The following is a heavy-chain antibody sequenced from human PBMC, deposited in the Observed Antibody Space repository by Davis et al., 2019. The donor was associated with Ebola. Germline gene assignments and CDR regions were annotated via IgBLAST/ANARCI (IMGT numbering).Heavy chain of an antibody. CDR2: INHSAST. V-gene: IGHV4-39*07. Sequence: MPSETLSLTCTVSGGSISSGDYYWSWIRQPPGKGLEWIGEINHSASTNYNPSLKSRVTISVDTSKNQFSLKLSSVTAADTAVYYWARGPTPTGLDPWGQGTLVTVSS. J-gene: IGHJ5*02. CDR3: ARGPTPTGLDP. CDR1: GGSISSGDYY.